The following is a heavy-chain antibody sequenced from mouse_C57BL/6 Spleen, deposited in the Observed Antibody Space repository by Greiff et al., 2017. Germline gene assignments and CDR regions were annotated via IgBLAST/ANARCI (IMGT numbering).Heavy chain of an antibody. J-gene: IGHJ3*01. CDR1: GFSLSTFGMG. CDR3: ARIRNDGYYPAWFAY. D-gene: IGHD2-3*01. CDR2: IWWDDDK. Sequence: QVTLKESGPGILQPSQTLSLTCSFSGFSLSTFGMGVGWIRQPSGKGLEWLAHIWWDDDKYYNPALKSRLTIAKDTSKNQVVLKIANVDTADTATYYCARIRNDGYYPAWFAYWGQGTLVTVSA. V-gene: IGHV8-8*01.